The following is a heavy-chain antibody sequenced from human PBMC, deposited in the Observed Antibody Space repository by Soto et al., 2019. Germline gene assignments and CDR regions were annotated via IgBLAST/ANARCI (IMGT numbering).Heavy chain of an antibody. D-gene: IGHD3-10*01. V-gene: IGHV3-30*03. Sequence: QVQLVESGGGVVQPGRSLRLSCAASGFTLSNNGMHWVRQAPGKGLEWVAVISRDGNTKFYADSVKGRFAISKDNSENTLYLQMNRLRLEDKAVYFCARELASGNWGQGTLVTVSS. CDR1: GFTLSNNG. CDR2: ISRDGNTK. CDR3: ARELASGN. J-gene: IGHJ4*02.